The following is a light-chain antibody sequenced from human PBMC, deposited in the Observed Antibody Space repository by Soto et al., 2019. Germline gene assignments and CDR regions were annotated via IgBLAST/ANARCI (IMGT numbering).Light chain of an antibody. J-gene: IGLJ2*01. Sequence: QSALTQPASVSGSPGQSITISCTVTSSDIGGNNYVSWYQQHPGKAPNLMIYDVTNRPSGVSNRFSGSKSGNTASLTISGLQAEDEADYYCSSYTTSSTLFGGGTKLTVL. V-gene: IGLV2-14*03. CDR3: SSYTTSSTL. CDR1: SSDIGGNNY. CDR2: DVT.